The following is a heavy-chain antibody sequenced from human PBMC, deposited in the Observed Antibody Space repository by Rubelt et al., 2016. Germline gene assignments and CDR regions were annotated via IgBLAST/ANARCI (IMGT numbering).Heavy chain of an antibody. J-gene: IGHJ4*02. Sequence: QITLKESGPMLETATQTLTLTCTYSGFSLTTNAVAVGWVRQPPGKALEWVGLIYWDGDVRYSPTLETRLTITKDTSKNQVHLKVATVGPLDAGTYYCAHSDDYGGKFDYWGPGTSVTVSS. D-gene: IGHD4-23*01. V-gene: IGHV2-5*02. CDR3: AHSDDYGGKFDY. CDR2: IYWDGDV. CDR1: GFSLTTNAVA.